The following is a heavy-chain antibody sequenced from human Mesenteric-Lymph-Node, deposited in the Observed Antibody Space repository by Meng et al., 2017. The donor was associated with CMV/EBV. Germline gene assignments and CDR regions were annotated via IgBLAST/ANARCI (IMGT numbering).Heavy chain of an antibody. Sequence: GESLKISCAASGFTFSSYAMSWVRQAPGKGLEWVSAISGSGGSTYYADSVKGRFTISRDNSKNTLYLQMNSLRAEDTALYYCARLLRFLEWSPIDYWGQGTLVTVSS. J-gene: IGHJ4*02. CDR2: ISGSGGST. V-gene: IGHV3-23*01. CDR1: GFTFSSYA. D-gene: IGHD3-3*01. CDR3: ARLLRFLEWSPIDY.